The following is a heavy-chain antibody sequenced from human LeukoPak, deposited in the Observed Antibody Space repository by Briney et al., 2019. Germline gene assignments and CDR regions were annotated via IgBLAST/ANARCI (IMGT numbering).Heavy chain of an antibody. V-gene: IGHV1-2*07. J-gene: IGHJ4*02. CDR2: ISPNSGGT. Sequence: ASVKVPCKASRYTFTDYYMYWVRQAPGQGLEWMGWISPNSGGTNYAHKFQGRVTMTRDTSISTAYMELSRLRSDDTAVYYCARGGYYDRSAYPDYWGQGTLVTVSS. CDR3: ARGGYYDRSAYPDY. CDR1: RYTFTDYY. D-gene: IGHD3-22*01.